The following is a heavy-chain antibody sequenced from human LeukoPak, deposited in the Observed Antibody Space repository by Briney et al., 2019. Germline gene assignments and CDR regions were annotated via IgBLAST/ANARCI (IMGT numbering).Heavy chain of an antibody. D-gene: IGHD3-3*01. CDR2: IYPGDSDT. CDR1: GYSFTSYW. CDR3: ARQVGDDFRSGYLYYFDY. V-gene: IGHV5-51*01. Sequence: GESLKISCKGSGYSFTSYWIGWVRQMPGKGLEWMGIIYPGDSDTRYSPSFQGQVTISADKSISTAYLQWSSLKASDTAMYYCARQVGDDFRSGYLYYFDYWGQGTLVTVSS. J-gene: IGHJ4*02.